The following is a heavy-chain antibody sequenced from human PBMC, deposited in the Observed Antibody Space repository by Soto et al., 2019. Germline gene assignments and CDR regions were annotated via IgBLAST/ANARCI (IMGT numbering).Heavy chain of an antibody. V-gene: IGHV3-23*01. CDR1: GFSFSSYS. CDR2: ISGSGGST. J-gene: IGHJ5*02. CDR3: ANLNWIPLWLLDWFDP. Sequence: GCLRLSCEASGFSFSSYSKSGVRQAPGKGLEWVSAISGSGGSTYYADSVKGRFTISRDNSKNTLYLQMNSLRAEDTAVYYCANLNWIPLWLLDWFDPCGQGTLVTVSS. D-gene: IGHD5-18*01.